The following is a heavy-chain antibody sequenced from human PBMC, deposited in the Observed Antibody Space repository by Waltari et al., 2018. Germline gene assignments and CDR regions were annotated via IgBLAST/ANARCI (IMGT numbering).Heavy chain of an antibody. CDR2: INQNCSEK. Sequence: EVQLVESGGGLVQPGGSLRLSCEASGFNFDSYWMTWVRQAPGKGLECLANINQNCSEKKYVDSVKGRFTISRDNGKNSLFLQMNNLRGDNTAIYYCARPENMGELYYYWGLGTLVTVST. CDR1: GFNFDSYW. V-gene: IGHV3-7*03. CDR3: ARPENMGELYYY. D-gene: IGHD3-16*01. J-gene: IGHJ4*02.